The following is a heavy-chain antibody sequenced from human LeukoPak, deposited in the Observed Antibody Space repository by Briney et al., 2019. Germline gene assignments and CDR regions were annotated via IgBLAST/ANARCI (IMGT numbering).Heavy chain of an antibody. D-gene: IGHD1-26*01. CDR2: IKQDGSEK. Sequence: PGGSLRLSCAASGFTFSSYWMSWVRQAPGKGLEWVANIKQDGSEKYYVDSVKGRFTISRDNAKNSLYLQMNSLRAEDTAVYYCARGDGGATYRDDAFDIWGQGTMVTVSS. CDR3: ARGDGGATYRDDAFDI. CDR1: GFTFSSYW. J-gene: IGHJ3*02. V-gene: IGHV3-7*01.